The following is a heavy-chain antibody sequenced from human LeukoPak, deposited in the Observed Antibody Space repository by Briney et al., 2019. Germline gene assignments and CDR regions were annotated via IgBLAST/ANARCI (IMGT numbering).Heavy chain of an antibody. CDR3: ARDFPSILRGVMPHWYFDL. CDR1: GGSISGYY. D-gene: IGHD3-10*01. CDR2: IHDSGDT. V-gene: IGHV4-59*01. Sequence: PSETLSLTCTVSGGSISGYYWSWIRQPPGKGLEWIGFIHDSGDTYYNASLKSRVTISVDTSKNQFSLKLSSVTAADTAVYYCARDFPSILRGVMPHWYFDLWGRGTLVTVSS. J-gene: IGHJ2*01.